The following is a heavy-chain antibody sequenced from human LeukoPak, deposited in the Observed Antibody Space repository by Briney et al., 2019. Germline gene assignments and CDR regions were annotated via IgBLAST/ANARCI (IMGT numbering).Heavy chain of an antibody. V-gene: IGHV3-48*03. CDR2: ISSSGSTI. CDR3: ARTILTGYSFDY. Sequence: GGSLRLSCAASGFTFSSYEMNWVRQAPGKGLEWVPYISSSGSTIYYADSVKGRFTISRDNAKNSLYLQMNSLRAEDTAVYYCARTILTGYSFDYWGQGTLVTVSS. J-gene: IGHJ4*02. D-gene: IGHD3-9*01. CDR1: GFTFSSYE.